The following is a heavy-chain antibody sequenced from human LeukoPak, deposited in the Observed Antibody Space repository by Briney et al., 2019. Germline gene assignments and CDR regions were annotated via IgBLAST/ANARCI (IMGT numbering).Heavy chain of an antibody. D-gene: IGHD6-13*01. Sequence: GGSLRLSCAASGFTFSSYGMHWVRQAPGKGLEWVAFIRYDGSNKYYADSVKGRFTISRDNSKNTLYLQMNSLRAEDTAVYYCAKALLPPYSSSPYYFDYWGQGTLVTVSS. CDR3: AKALLPPYSSSPYYFDY. CDR1: GFTFSSYG. CDR2: IRYDGSNK. V-gene: IGHV3-30*02. J-gene: IGHJ4*02.